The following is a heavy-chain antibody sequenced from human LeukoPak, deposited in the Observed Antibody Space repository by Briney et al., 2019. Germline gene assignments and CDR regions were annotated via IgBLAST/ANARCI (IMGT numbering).Heavy chain of an antibody. CDR3: ARHWYDILTGYFNWFDP. D-gene: IGHD3-9*01. Sequence: SETLSLTCTVPGGSISSSNWWSWVRQPTGKGLEWIGEIYHSGSTNYNPSLKSRVTISVDKSKNQFSLKLSSVTAADTAVYYCARHWYDILTGYFNWFDPWGQGTLVTVSS. CDR2: IYHSGST. V-gene: IGHV4-4*02. J-gene: IGHJ5*02. CDR1: GGSISSSNW.